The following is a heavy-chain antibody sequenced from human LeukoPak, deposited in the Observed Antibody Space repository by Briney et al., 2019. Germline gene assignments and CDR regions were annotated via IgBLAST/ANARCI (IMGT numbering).Heavy chain of an antibody. J-gene: IGHJ4*02. V-gene: IGHV3-30*18. CDR3: AKASYSGSYYEFAYFDY. CDR1: GFTFSSYG. Sequence: GGSLRLSCAASGFTFSSYGMHWVRQAPGKGLEWVAVISYDGSNKYYADSVKGRFTISRDNSKNTLYLQMNSLGAEDTAVYYCAKASYSGSYYEFAYFDYWGQGTLVTVSS. D-gene: IGHD1-26*01. CDR2: ISYDGSNK.